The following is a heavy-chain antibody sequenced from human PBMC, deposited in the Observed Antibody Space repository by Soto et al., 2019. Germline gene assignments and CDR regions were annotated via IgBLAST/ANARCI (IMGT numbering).Heavy chain of an antibody. CDR1: GYTFTSYY. CDR3: ARDSTSIMITFGGVIGPDY. D-gene: IGHD3-16*02. Sequence: ASVKVSCKASGYTFTSYYMHWVRQAPGQGLEWMGIINPSGGSTSYAQKFQGRVTMTRDTSTSTVYMELSSLRSEDTAVYYCARDSTSIMITFGGVIGPDYWGQGTLVTVS. J-gene: IGHJ4*02. V-gene: IGHV1-46*01. CDR2: INPSGGST.